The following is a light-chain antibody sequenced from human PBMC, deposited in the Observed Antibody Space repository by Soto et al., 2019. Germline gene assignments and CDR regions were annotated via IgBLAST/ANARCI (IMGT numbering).Light chain of an antibody. CDR3: QQYGSSPIT. V-gene: IGKV3-20*01. CDR2: GAS. Sequence: EIVLTQSPGTLSLSPGDRATLSCRASQSVSGSYLAWYQQKPDQAPRLLIYGASSRATGIPDRFRGSGSGTDFTLIISRLEPEDFAVYYCQQYGSSPITFGQGTRLEIK. CDR1: QSVSGSY. J-gene: IGKJ5*01.